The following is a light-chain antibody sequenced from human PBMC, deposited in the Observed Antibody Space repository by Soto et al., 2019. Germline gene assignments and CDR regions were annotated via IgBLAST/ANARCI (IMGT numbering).Light chain of an antibody. Sequence: IQLTQSPSSLSASVGDRVTITCRASQGITSYLAWYQQRPGKAPGLLIYSASTLQSGVPSRFSGSGYGTDFCLPISNLQPEDFATYYCQQLNNYPPFTFGPGTTVDLE. CDR1: QGITSY. CDR3: QQLNNYPPFT. J-gene: IGKJ3*01. V-gene: IGKV1-9*01. CDR2: SAS.